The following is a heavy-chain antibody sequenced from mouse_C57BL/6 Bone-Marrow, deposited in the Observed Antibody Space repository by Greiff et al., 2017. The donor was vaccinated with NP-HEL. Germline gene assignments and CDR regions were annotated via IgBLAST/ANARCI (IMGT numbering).Heavy chain of an antibody. V-gene: IGHV5-6*01. CDR2: ISSGGSYT. CDR3: ARPGLYYDYDGGFAY. Sequence: EVQVVESGGDLVKPGGSLKLSCAASGFTFSSYGMSWVRQTPDKRLEWVATISSGGSYTYYPDSVKGRFTISRDNAKNTLYLQMSSLKSEDTAMYYCARPGLYYDYDGGFAYWGQGTLVTVSA. D-gene: IGHD2-4*01. CDR1: GFTFSSYG. J-gene: IGHJ3*01.